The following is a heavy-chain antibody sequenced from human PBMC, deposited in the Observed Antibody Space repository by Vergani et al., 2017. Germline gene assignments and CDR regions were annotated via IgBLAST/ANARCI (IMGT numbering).Heavy chain of an antibody. J-gene: IGHJ4*02. V-gene: IGHV4-34*02. CDR1: GESFSSFY. CDR3: ATIGYRRWGYYFDY. Sequence: QVQLQQWGAGVVKPSGTLSLTCAVFGESFSSFYWSWIRQPPGKGLEWIGEINNDGHTNYNPPLESRVTVSRDTAKNQFSLNLMSVTAADTAVYYCATIGYRRWGYYFDYWGQGILVTVSS. CDR2: INNDGHT. D-gene: IGHD2-2*02.